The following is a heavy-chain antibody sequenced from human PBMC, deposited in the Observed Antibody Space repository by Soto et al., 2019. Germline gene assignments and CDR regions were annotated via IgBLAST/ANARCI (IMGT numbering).Heavy chain of an antibody. CDR1: GGSISGYY. J-gene: IGHJ4*02. D-gene: IGHD1-26*01. CDR3: ARDASGNYGYYFDY. V-gene: IGHV4-59*01. Sequence: QVQLQESGPGLVKPSETLSLTCTVSGGSISGYYWSWIRQPPGKGLEWIGYIYYSGSTNYNPSLKSRVTISVDTSKNQFSLKLSSVTAADTAVYYCARDASGNYGYYFDYWGQGTLVPVSS. CDR2: IYYSGST.